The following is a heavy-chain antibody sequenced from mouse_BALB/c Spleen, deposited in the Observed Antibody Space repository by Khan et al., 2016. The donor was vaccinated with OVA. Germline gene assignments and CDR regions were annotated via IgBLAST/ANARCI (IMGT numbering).Heavy chain of an antibody. CDR3: ARAFYYGAWFAY. CDR2: IWAGGST. CDR1: GFSLTSYG. D-gene: IGHD1-1*01. Sequence: VQLQESGPGLVAPSQTLSITCTVSGFSLTSYGVHWVRQPPGKGLEWLGVIWAGGSTTHNSALMSRLSISKDNSKSQVFLKMNSLQTDDTAMYYCARAFYYGAWFAYWGQGTLVTVSA. J-gene: IGHJ3*01. V-gene: IGHV2-9*02.